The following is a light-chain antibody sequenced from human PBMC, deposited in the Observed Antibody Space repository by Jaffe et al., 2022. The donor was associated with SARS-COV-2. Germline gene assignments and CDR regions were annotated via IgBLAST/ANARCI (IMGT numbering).Light chain of an antibody. J-gene: IGLJ1*01. Sequence: SYVLTQPPSVSVAAGQTARITCGGNNIAAKSVHWYQQKPGQAPVLVMYYDTYRPSGVPERFSGSNSGNTATLTIDRVEAGDEAAYYCQVWDHSSDHQRVFGAGTKVTVL. CDR2: YDT. V-gene: IGLV3-21*04. CDR3: QVWDHSSDHQRV. CDR1: NIAAKS.